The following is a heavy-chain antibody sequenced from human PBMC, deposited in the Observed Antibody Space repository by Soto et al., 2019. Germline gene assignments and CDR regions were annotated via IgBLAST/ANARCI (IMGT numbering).Heavy chain of an antibody. CDR1: GGGSATNRAA. D-gene: IGHD2-8*01. CDR3: ARLIGNSWLDP. Sequence: SPTRSLIGTMSGGGSATNRAAGEWIRKSPSRGLEWLGRTYYRSKWYNDYAVSVKGRITINPDTSNNQLSLQLNSVTPDDTAVYYCARLIGNSWLDPCGQGTL. J-gene: IGHJ5*02. CDR2: TYYRSKWYN. V-gene: IGHV6-1*01.